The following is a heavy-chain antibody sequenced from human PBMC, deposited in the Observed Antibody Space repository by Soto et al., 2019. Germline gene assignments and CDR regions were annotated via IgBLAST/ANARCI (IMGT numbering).Heavy chain of an antibody. J-gene: IGHJ6*03. Sequence: GASVKVSCKASGYTFTGYYRQWVRQAPGQGLEWMGWINPNSGGTNYAQKFQGWVTMTRDTSISTAYMELSRLRSDDTAVYYCARSSHYYYMDVWGKGTTVTVSS. CDR2: INPNSGGT. CDR3: ARSSHYYYMDV. V-gene: IGHV1-2*04. CDR1: GYTFTGYY.